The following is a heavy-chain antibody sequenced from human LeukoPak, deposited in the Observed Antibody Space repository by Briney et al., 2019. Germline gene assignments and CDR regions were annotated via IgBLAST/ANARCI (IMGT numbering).Heavy chain of an antibody. CDR2: IRSKAYGGTT. J-gene: IGHJ6*03. D-gene: IGHD3-10*01. Sequence: GGSLRLSCAASGFTVSSNYMSWVRQAPGKGLEWVGFIRSKAYGGTTEYAASVKGRFTISRDDSKSIAYLQMNSLKTEDTAVYYCTRVLLWFGESYYMDVWGKGTTVTISS. CDR1: GFTVSSNY. V-gene: IGHV3-49*04. CDR3: TRVLLWFGESYYMDV.